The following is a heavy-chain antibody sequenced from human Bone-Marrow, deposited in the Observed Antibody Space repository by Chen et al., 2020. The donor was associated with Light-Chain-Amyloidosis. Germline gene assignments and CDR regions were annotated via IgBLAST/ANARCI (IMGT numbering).Heavy chain of an antibody. CDR3: AREGRYITMVRGVIRYYYYMDV. Sequence: EVQLVESGGGLVQPGGSLRLSCAASGFTFSSYWMSWVRQAPGKGLEWVANIKQDGSEKYYVDSVKCRFTISRDNAKNSLYLQMNSLRAEDTAVYYCAREGRYITMVRGVIRYYYYMDVWGKGTTVTVSS. V-gene: IGHV3-7*01. J-gene: IGHJ6*03. CDR2: IKQDGSEK. D-gene: IGHD3-10*01. CDR1: GFTFSSYW.